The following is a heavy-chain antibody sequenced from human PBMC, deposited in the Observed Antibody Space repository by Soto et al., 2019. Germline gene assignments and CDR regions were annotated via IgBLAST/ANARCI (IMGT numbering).Heavy chain of an antibody. CDR3: ARLSGYDPAGAADK. J-gene: IGHJ4*02. V-gene: IGHV4-30-4*01. Sequence: QVQLQESGPGLVKASQTLSLTCTLSGASVSSAEHYWSWIRQPPGKGLEWIGYSYYSGGSYYNASLQRRASLSVDTSQNQFSLRLTSVTAADTAVYYCARLSGYDPAGAADKWGPGILVSVSS. CDR2: SYYSGGS. CDR1: GASVSSAEHY. D-gene: IGHD5-12*01.